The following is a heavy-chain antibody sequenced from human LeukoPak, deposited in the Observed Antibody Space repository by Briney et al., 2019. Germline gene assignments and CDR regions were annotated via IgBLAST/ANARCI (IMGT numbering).Heavy chain of an antibody. Sequence: EASVKVSCKASGYTFTSYDINWVRQATGQGLEWMGWMNPNSGNTGSAQKLQGRVTITGNTSISTAYMELSSLRSEDTAVYYCVRIDYSNAFDIWGQGTMVTVSS. D-gene: IGHD4-11*01. V-gene: IGHV1-8*01. CDR2: MNPNSGNT. CDR3: VRIDYSNAFDI. J-gene: IGHJ3*02. CDR1: GYTFTSYD.